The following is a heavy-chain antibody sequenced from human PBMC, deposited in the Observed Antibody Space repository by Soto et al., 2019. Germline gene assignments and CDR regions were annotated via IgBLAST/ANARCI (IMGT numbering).Heavy chain of an antibody. CDR1: GFTFSGSA. CDR2: IRSKANSYAT. CDR3: TSEYYDFWSGYYDY. Sequence: EVQLVESGGGLVQPGGSLKLSCAASGFTFSGSAMHWVRQASGKGLEWVGRIRSKANSYATAYAASVKGRFTISRDDSKNTAYLQMNSLKTEDTAVYYCTSEYYDFWSGYYDYWGQGTLVTVSS. V-gene: IGHV3-73*01. D-gene: IGHD3-3*01. J-gene: IGHJ4*02.